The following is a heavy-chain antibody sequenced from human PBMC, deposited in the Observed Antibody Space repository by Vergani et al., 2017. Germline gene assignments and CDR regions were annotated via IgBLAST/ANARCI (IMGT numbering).Heavy chain of an antibody. Sequence: QVQLVQSGAEVKKPGSSVKVSCKASGGTFSSYTISWVRQAPGQGLEWMGRIIPILGIANYAQKFQGRVTITADKSTSTAYMELSSLRSEDTAVYYCASAGPSGGWFDPWDQGTLVTVSS. CDR2: IIPILGIA. J-gene: IGHJ5*02. CDR3: ASAGPSGGWFDP. D-gene: IGHD1-26*01. CDR1: GGTFSSYT. V-gene: IGHV1-69*02.